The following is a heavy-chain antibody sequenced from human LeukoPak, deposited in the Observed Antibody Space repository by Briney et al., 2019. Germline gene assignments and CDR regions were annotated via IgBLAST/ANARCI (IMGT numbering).Heavy chain of an antibody. J-gene: IGHJ6*02. V-gene: IGHV3-20*04. CDR2: INWNGGST. CDR3: ARGVSRYYYYGMDV. CDR1: GFTFDDYG. Sequence: GGSLRHSCAASGFTFDDYGMSWVRQAPGKGLEWVSGINWNGGSTGYADSVKGRFTISRDNAKNSLYLQMNSLRAEDTTLYYCARGVSRYYYYGMDVWGQGTTVTVSS.